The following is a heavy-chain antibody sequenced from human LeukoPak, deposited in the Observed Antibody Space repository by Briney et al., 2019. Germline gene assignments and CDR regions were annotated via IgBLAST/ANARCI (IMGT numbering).Heavy chain of an antibody. CDR1: GFTFSSYA. V-gene: IGHV3-23*01. Sequence: AGGSLRLSCAASGFTFSSYAMSWVRQAPGKGLEWVSAISGSGGSTYYADSVKGRFTISRDNSKNTLYLQMNSLRAEDTAVYYCAREVAPLYFHYGMDVWGEGTTVTVSS. J-gene: IGHJ6*01. CDR3: AREVAPLYFHYGMDV. D-gene: IGHD1-26*01. CDR2: ISGSGGST.